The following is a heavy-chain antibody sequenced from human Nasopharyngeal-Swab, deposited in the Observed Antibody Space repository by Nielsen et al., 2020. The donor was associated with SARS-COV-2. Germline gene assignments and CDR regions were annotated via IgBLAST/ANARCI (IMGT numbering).Heavy chain of an antibody. Sequence: KVSCKGSGYSFTAYWIGWVRQMPGKGLEWMGIIYPGDSDTRYSPSFQGQVTIPADKSISTAYLQWSSLKASDTAIYYCARHLFPRGDYYGMDVWGQGTTVTVSS. V-gene: IGHV5-51*01. CDR1: GYSFTAYW. J-gene: IGHJ6*02. CDR3: ARHLFPRGDYYGMDV. CDR2: IYPGDSDT. D-gene: IGHD2-15*01.